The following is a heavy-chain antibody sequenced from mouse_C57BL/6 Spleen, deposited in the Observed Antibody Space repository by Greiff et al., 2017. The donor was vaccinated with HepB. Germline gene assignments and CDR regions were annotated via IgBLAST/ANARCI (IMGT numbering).Heavy chain of an antibody. Sequence: QVQLKQPGAELVKPGASVKLSCKASGYTFTSYWMHWVKQRPGQGLEWIGMIHPNSGSTNYNEKFKSKATLTVDKSSSTAYMQLSSLTSEDSAVYYCAREKKGASSGYGFAYWGQGTLVTVSA. V-gene: IGHV1-64*01. D-gene: IGHD3-2*02. J-gene: IGHJ3*01. CDR2: IHPNSGST. CDR3: AREKKGASSGYGFAY. CDR1: GYTFTSYW.